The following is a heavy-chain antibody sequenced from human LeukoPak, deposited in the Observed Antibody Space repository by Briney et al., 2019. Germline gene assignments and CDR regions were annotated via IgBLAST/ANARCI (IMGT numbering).Heavy chain of an antibody. J-gene: IGHJ4*02. CDR1: GFTFSSYG. D-gene: IGHD5-12*01. CDR2: IRYDGSNK. V-gene: IGHV3-30*02. Sequence: AGGSLRLSCAASGFTFSSYGMHWVRQAPGKGLEWVAFIRYDGSNKYYADSVKGRFTISRDNSKNTLYLQMNSLRAEDTAVYYCARGGRIVGTSYYVDYWGQGPRVTVSS. CDR3: ARGGRIVGTSYYVDY.